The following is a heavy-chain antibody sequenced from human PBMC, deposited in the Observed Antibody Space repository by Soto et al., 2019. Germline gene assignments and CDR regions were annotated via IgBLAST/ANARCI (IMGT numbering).Heavy chain of an antibody. CDR2: ISGSGGST. CDR1: GFTFSIYA. Sequence: GGSLRLSCAASGFTFSIYAMSWVRQAPGKGLEWVSAISGSGGSTYYADSVKGRFTISRDNSKNMLYLQMNSLRAEDTAVYYCAKDNWSYGVDYWGQGTLVTVSS. D-gene: IGHD4-17*01. J-gene: IGHJ4*02. CDR3: AKDNWSYGVDY. V-gene: IGHV3-23*01.